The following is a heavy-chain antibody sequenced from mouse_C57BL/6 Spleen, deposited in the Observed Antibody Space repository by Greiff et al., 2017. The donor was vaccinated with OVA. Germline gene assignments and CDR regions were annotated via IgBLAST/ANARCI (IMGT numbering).Heavy chain of an antibody. CDR2: ISNGGGST. J-gene: IGHJ4*01. CDR3: ARQGSLRDGYYYAMDY. Sequence: EVHLVESGGGLVQPGGSLKLSCAASGFTFSDYYMYWVRQTPEKRLEWVAYISNGGGSTYYPDTVKGRFTISRDNAKNTLYLQMSRLKSEDTAMYYCARQGSLRDGYYYAMDYWGQGTSVTVSS. V-gene: IGHV5-12*01. D-gene: IGHD1-1*01. CDR1: GFTFSDYY.